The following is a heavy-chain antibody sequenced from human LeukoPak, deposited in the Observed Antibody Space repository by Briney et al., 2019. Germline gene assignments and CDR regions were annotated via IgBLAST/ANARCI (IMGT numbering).Heavy chain of an antibody. J-gene: IGHJ4*02. CDR1: GFTFSNYA. CDR3: AKTDIVATDSPDY. Sequence: GGSLRLSCAASGFTFSNYAMHWVRQAPGKGLEWVSAISGSGGSTYYADSVKGRFTISRDNSKNTLYLQMNSLRAEDTAVYYCAKTDIVATDSPDYWGQGTLVTVSS. CDR2: ISGSGGST. D-gene: IGHD5-12*01. V-gene: IGHV3-23*01.